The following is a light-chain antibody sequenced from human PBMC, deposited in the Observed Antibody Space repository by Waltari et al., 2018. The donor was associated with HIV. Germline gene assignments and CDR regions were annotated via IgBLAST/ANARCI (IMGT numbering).Light chain of an antibody. V-gene: IGLV2-14*01. CDR2: EVS. Sequence: QSALTQPASVSGSPGQSITISCTGTSSDVGGYNYVSWYQQHPGKAPKLMISEVSNRPSGVTNRFSGSKSGNTASLTISGLQVEDEADYYCGSYTSSSTLYVFGTGTKVTVL. CDR1: SSDVGGYNY. CDR3: GSYTSSSTLYV. J-gene: IGLJ1*01.